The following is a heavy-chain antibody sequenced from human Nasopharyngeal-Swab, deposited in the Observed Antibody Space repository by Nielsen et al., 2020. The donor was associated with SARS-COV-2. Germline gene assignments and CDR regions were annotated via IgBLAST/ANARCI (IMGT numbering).Heavy chain of an antibody. CDR3: ARGGVVPWFDY. CDR1: GGSISCGGYS. J-gene: IGHJ4*02. V-gene: IGHV4-30-2*01. D-gene: IGHD3-3*01. Sequence: SETLSLTCAVSGGSISCGGYSWSWIRQPPGKGLEWIGYIYHSGSTYYNPSLKSRVTISVDRSKNQFSLKLSSVTAADTAVYYCARGGVVPWFDYWGQGTLVTVSS. CDR2: IYHSGST.